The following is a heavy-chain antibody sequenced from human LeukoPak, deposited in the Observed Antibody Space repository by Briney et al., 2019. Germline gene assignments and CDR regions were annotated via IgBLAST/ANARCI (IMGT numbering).Heavy chain of an antibody. J-gene: IGHJ4*02. CDR2: IYYSGIT. V-gene: IGHV4-39*02. D-gene: IGHD6-19*01. Sequence: PSETLSLPCTGSGGSISSSSYYWGWIRQPPGKGLQWIGSIYYSGITYYNPSLKSRVTISVDTSKNQFSLKLSSVTAADTAVYYCAREGPYSSGRGYFDYWGQGTLVTVSS. CDR1: GGSISSSSYY. CDR3: AREGPYSSGRGYFDY.